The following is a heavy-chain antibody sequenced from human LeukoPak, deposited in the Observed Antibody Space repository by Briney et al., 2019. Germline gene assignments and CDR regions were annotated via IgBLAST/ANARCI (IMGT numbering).Heavy chain of an antibody. CDR2: INPNGGST. CDR3: AREPSGSWQWFDY. D-gene: IGHD1-26*01. V-gene: IGHV1-46*01. J-gene: IGHJ4*02. CDR1: GYTFTSYY. Sequence: GASVKVSCKASGYTFTSYYLHWVRQAPGQGLEWMGVINPNGGSTTDAQKFQGRVTMTRDRSTSTVYMELYSLRSEDTAVYYCAREPSGSWQWFDYWGQGTLVTVSS.